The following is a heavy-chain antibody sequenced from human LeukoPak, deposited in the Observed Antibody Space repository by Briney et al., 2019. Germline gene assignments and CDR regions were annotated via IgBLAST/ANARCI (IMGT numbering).Heavy chain of an antibody. V-gene: IGHV3-23*01. CDR2: VSVSGTTT. Sequence: GGSLRLSCAASGXTFSSYAMSWVRQAPGKGQEWISGVSVSGTTTNHADSVKGRFTMSRDNSKNMLYLQMNSLRAEDTAVYYCAEGGWFGQSPSDVFHMWGQGTMVTVSS. D-gene: IGHD3-10*01. J-gene: IGHJ3*02. CDR1: GXTFSSYA. CDR3: AEGGWFGQSPSDVFHM.